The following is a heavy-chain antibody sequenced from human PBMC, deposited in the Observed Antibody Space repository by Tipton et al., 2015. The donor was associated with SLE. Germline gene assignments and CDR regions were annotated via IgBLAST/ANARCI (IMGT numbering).Heavy chain of an antibody. J-gene: IGHJ4*02. CDR1: GFFFSNYR. CDR3: ARDDDYIPFDY. D-gene: IGHD4-11*01. Sequence: SLRLSCAASGFFFSNYRMTWVRQAPGKGLEWVANIRHDGSEKYVDSGKGRFTISRDNAKNSLYPQMNSLRAEDTAVYYCARDDDYIPFDYWGQGTLVTVSS. V-gene: IGHV3-7*01. CDR2: IRHDGSEK.